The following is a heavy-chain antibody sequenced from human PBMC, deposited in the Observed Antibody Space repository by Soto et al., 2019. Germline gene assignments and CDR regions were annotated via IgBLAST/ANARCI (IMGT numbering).Heavy chain of an antibody. D-gene: IGHD5-12*01. CDR1: GFTFNTYG. J-gene: IGHJ4*02. V-gene: IGHV3-33*01. CDR2: IWFDGGAK. Sequence: GGSLGLSCSASGFTFNTYGMHWARQAPGKGLEWVAIIWFDGGAKYYADSVKGRFTISRDNSKNTLYLQMNSLRVEDTAVYFCSRALGPYRRPDYWGPGPLVTVSS. CDR3: SRALGPYRRPDY.